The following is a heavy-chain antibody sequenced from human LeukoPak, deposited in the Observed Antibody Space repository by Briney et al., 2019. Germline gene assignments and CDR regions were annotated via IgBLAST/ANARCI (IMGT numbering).Heavy chain of an antibody. CDR3: ATLYETHSDY. V-gene: IGHV3-23*01. CDR2: VTGSAT. D-gene: IGHD2/OR15-2a*01. Sequence: GGSLRLSCSASGITLSQYTLSWVRLAPGKGLEWVSCVTGSATLYADFVKGRLTISRDNSRNTAYLQLNSLSVADTAIYYCATLYETHSDYWGQGTLVTVSS. CDR1: GITLSQYT. J-gene: IGHJ4*02.